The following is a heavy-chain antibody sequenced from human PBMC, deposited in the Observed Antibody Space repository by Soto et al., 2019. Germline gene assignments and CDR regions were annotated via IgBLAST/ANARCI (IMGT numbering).Heavy chain of an antibody. D-gene: IGHD3-3*01. Sequence: SVKVSCKASGFTFTSSAVQWVRQALGQRLEWIGWIVVGSGNTNYAQKFQERVTITRDMSTSTAYMELSSLRSEDTAVYYRAAGGRSVLRFLEWLRSTSHMQYMDVWGQGTTVSVSS. V-gene: IGHV1-58*01. J-gene: IGHJ6*01. CDR3: AAGGRSVLRFLEWLRSTSHMQYMDV. CDR1: GFTFTSSA. CDR2: IVVGSGNT.